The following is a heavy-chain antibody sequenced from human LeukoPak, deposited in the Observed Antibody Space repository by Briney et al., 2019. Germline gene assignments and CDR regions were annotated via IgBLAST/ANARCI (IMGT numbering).Heavy chain of an antibody. Sequence: PSETLSLTCTVSGGSISSSSYYWSWIRQPPGKGLEWIGYIYYSGSTNYNPSLKSRVTISVDTSKNQFSLKLSSVTAADTAVYYCARSIVVVPAAIVGWFDPWGQGTLVTVSS. D-gene: IGHD2-2*02. CDR1: GGSISSSSYY. J-gene: IGHJ5*02. V-gene: IGHV4-61*05. CDR3: ARSIVVVPAAIVGWFDP. CDR2: IYYSGST.